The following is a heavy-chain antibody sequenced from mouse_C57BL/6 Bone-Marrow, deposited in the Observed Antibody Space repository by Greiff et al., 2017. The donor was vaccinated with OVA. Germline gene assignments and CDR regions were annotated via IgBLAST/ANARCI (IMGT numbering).Heavy chain of an antibody. D-gene: IGHD1-1*01. Sequence: QVQLKESDAELVKPGASVKISCKVSGYTFTDHTIHWMKQRPEQGLEWIGYIYPRDGSTKYNEKFKGKATLTADKSSSTAYMQLNSLTSEDSAVYFCARRYYGSSSPWYFDVWGTGTTVTVSS. CDR1: GYTFTDHT. V-gene: IGHV1-78*01. J-gene: IGHJ1*03. CDR2: IYPRDGST. CDR3: ARRYYGSSSPWYFDV.